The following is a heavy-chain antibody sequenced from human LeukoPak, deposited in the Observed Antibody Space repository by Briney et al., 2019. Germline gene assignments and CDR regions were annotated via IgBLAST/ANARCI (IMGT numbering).Heavy chain of an antibody. CDR3: ATGLDSSGYYYYGRYYYYYGMDV. Sequence: SETLSLTCTISGGSISSYYWSWIRQPPGKGLEWIGYIYYSGSTNYNPSLKSRVTISVDTSKNQFSLKLSSVTAADTAVYYCATGLDSSGYYYYGRYYYYYGMDVWGQGTTVTVSS. V-gene: IGHV4-59*08. D-gene: IGHD3-22*01. J-gene: IGHJ6*02. CDR1: GGSISSYY. CDR2: IYYSGST.